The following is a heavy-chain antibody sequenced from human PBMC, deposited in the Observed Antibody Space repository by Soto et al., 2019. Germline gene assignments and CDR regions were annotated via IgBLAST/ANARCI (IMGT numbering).Heavy chain of an antibody. CDR3: ARVLIAVAGPYYFDY. Sequence: SETLSLTCTVSGGSISSGGYYWSWIRQHPGKGLEWIGYIYYSGSTYYNPSLKSRVTISVDTSKNQFSLKLSSVTAADTAVYYCARVLIAVAGPYYFDYWGQGTLVTVSS. CDR1: GGSISSGGYY. J-gene: IGHJ4*02. CDR2: IYYSGST. D-gene: IGHD6-19*01. V-gene: IGHV4-31*03.